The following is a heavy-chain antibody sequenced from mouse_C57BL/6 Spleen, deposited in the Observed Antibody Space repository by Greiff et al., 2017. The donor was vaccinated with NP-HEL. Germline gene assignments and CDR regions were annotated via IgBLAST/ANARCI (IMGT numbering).Heavy chain of an antibody. V-gene: IGHV1-52*01. CDR1: GYTFTSYW. Sequence: QVQLQQPGAELVRPGSSVKLSCKASGYTFTSYWMHWVKQRPIQGLEWIGNIDPSDSDTHYNQKFKDKATLTVDKSSSTAYMQLSSLTSEDSAVYYCARDGEDAMDYWGQGTSVTVSS. CDR3: ARDGEDAMDY. CDR2: IDPSDSDT. D-gene: IGHD2-3*01. J-gene: IGHJ4*01.